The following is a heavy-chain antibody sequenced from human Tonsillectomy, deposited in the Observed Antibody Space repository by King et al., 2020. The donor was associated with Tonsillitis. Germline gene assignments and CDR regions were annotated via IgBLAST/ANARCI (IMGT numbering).Heavy chain of an antibody. Sequence: VQLVESGAEVKKPGSSVKVSCKASGGTFSSYGISWVRQAPGQGLEWMGGSIPILGSANYAQKFQGRVSITGDESTTTAYMELSSLTSEDTAVYYCAGGQVGPLISAAFEIWGQGTMVTVSS. CDR1: GGTFSSYG. CDR2: SIPILGSA. CDR3: AGGQVGPLISAAFEI. J-gene: IGHJ3*02. D-gene: IGHD1-26*01. V-gene: IGHV1-69*01.